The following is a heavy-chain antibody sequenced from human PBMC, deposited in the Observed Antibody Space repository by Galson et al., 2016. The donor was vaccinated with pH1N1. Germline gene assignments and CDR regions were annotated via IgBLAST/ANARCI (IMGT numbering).Heavy chain of an antibody. V-gene: IGHV3-48*04. CDR1: TFTFSRHG. CDR3: VRDDYGDYVGFHY. Sequence: SLRLSCAASTFTFSRHGMNWVRQAPGKGLEWISYISGDSTRIFYADSVKGRFTISRDNAKNSLYLHMNSLRVEDTAVYYCVRDDYGDYVGFHYWGQGTLVTVSS. J-gene: IGHJ4*02. CDR2: ISGDSTRI. D-gene: IGHD4-17*01.